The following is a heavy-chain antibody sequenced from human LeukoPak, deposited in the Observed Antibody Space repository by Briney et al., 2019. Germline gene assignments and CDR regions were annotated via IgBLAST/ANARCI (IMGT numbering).Heavy chain of an antibody. CDR1: GGSISNYY. V-gene: IGHV4-59*12. CDR2: IYHSGST. J-gene: IGHJ3*02. Sequence: KTSETLSLTCTVSGGSISNYYWSWIRQPPGKGLEWIGEIYHSGSTYYNPSLKSRVTISADRSKNQFSLKLSSVTAADTAVYYCASRVPSYDFWSGPGAFDIWGQGTMVTVSS. D-gene: IGHD3-3*01. CDR3: ASRVPSYDFWSGPGAFDI.